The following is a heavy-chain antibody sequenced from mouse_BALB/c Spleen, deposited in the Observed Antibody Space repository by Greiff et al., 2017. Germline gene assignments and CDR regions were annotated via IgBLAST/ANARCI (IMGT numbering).Heavy chain of an antibody. CDR3: ARSGGAYDGSFAY. D-gene: IGHD2-3*01. V-gene: IGHV14-3*02. CDR1: GFNIKDTY. Sequence: EVQLQQSGAELVKPGASVKLSCTASGFNIKDTYMHWVKQRPEQGLEWIGRIDPANGNTKYDPKFQGKATITADTSSNTAYLQLSSLTSEDTAVYYCARSGGAYDGSFAYWGQGTLVTVSA. CDR2: IDPANGNT. J-gene: IGHJ3*01.